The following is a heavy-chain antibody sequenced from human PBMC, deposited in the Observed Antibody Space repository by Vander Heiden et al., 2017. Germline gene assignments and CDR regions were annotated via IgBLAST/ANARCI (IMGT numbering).Heavy chain of an antibody. Sequence: QVQLQESGPGLVKPSETLSLPCTVSGGSISSYYWSWIRQPPGKGLEWIGYIYYSGSTNYNPSLKSRVTISVDTSKNQFSLKLSSVTAADTAVYYCARGGYDILTGALDYWGQGTLVTVSS. V-gene: IGHV4-59*01. CDR3: ARGGYDILTGALDY. J-gene: IGHJ4*02. D-gene: IGHD3-9*01. CDR2: IYYSGST. CDR1: GGSISSYY.